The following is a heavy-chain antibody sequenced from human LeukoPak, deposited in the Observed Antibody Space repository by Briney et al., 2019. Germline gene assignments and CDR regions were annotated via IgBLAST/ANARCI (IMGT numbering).Heavy chain of an antibody. J-gene: IGHJ5*02. CDR2: ISGSGGRT. D-gene: IGHD6-13*01. V-gene: IGHV3-23*01. Sequence: GGSLRLSCAASGFTFSSYAMTWVRQAPGKGLEWVSAISGSGGRTHYADSVKGRFTIPRDNAKNSLYLQMNSLRAEDTAVYYCARQGIAAAGNWFDPWGQGTLVTVSS. CDR1: GFTFSSYA. CDR3: ARQGIAAAGNWFDP.